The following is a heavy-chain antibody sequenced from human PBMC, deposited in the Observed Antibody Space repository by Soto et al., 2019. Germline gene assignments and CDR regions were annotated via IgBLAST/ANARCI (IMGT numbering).Heavy chain of an antibody. CDR3: ASRVPEGRYGAPYLQH. D-gene: IGHD3-16*01. V-gene: IGHV3-30*03. Sequence: QVQLVESGGGVVQPGRSLRLSCVVSGFTFSDYGMHWVRQAPGKGLDWVAVVSYDGSDNYYADSVKGRFTISRDNSKNILYLQMNSLRAEDTAMYYCASRVPEGRYGAPYLQHWGQGTLVTVSS. J-gene: IGHJ1*01. CDR1: GFTFSDYG. CDR2: VSYDGSDN.